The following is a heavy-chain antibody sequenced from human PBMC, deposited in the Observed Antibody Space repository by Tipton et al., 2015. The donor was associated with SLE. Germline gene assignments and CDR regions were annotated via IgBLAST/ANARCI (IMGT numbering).Heavy chain of an antibody. D-gene: IGHD2-15*01. CDR2: IYTSGGT. CDR1: GGSISSYY. CDR3: ARDWGYCSGGSCSDDAFDI. J-gene: IGHJ3*02. V-gene: IGHV4-4*07. Sequence: TLSLTCTVSGGSISSYYWSWIRQPAGKGLEWIGRIYTSGGTNYNPSLKSRVTISVDTSKNQFSLKLSSVTAADTAVYYCARDWGYCSGGSCSDDAFDIWGQGTMVTVSS.